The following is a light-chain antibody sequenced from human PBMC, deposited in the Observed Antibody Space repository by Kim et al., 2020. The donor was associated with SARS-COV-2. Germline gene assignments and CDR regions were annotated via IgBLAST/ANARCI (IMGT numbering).Light chain of an antibody. CDR1: SLRSYY. V-gene: IGLV3-19*01. CDR3: NSRDSSGN. Sequence: SSELTQDPAVSVALGQTVRITCQGDSLRSYYASWYQQKPGQAPVLVIYGKNNRPSGIPDRFSGSSSGNTASLTITGAQAEDEADYYCNSRDSSGNFGGGTQLTVL. J-gene: IGLJ2*01. CDR2: GKN.